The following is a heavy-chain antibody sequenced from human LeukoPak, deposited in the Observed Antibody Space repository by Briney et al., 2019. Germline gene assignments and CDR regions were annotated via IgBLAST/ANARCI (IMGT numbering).Heavy chain of an antibody. CDR3: ARNRHYDILTGIDY. Sequence: GGSLRLSCAASGLTFRDYYMSWIRQAPGKGLEWVSYISSSGSTIYYADSVKGRFTISRDNAKNSLYLQMNSLRAEDTAVYYCARNRHYDILTGIDYWGQGTLVTVSS. CDR2: ISSSGSTI. J-gene: IGHJ4*02. D-gene: IGHD3-9*01. CDR1: GLTFRDYY. V-gene: IGHV3-11*04.